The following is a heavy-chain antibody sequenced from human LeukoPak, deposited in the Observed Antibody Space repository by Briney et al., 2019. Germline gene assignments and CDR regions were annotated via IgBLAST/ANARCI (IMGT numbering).Heavy chain of an antibody. V-gene: IGHV4-34*01. CDR1: GGSFSGYY. CDR2: INHSGST. D-gene: IGHD3-16*02. J-gene: IGHJ3*02. Sequence: SETLSLTCAVYGGSFSGYYWSWIRQPPGKGLEWIGEINHSGSTNYNPSLKSRVTISVDTSKNQFSLKLSSVTAADTAVYYCARSSSPSRYDYVWGSYRPSDAFDIWGQGTMVTVSS. CDR3: ARSSSPSRYDYVWGSYRPSDAFDI.